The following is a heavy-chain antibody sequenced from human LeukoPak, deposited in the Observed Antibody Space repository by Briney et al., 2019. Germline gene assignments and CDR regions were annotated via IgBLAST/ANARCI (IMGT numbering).Heavy chain of an antibody. D-gene: IGHD6-19*01. CDR1: GFTFSSYA. CDR2: ISGSGGST. CDR3: AKAGWYDYYYGMDV. V-gene: IGHV3-23*01. J-gene: IGHJ6*02. Sequence: GGSLRLSCAASGFTFSSYAMSWVRQAPGKGLERVSAISGSGGSTYYADSVKGRFTISRDNSKNTLYLQMNSLRAEDTAVHYCAKAGWYDYYYGMDVWGQGTTVTVSS.